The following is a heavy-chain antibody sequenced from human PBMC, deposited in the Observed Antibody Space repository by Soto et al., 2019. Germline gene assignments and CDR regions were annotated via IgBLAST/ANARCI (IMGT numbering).Heavy chain of an antibody. D-gene: IGHD1-20*01. CDR3: ARGQYKWKI. V-gene: IGHV4-59*01. CDR1: GGSISTYN. J-gene: IGHJ4*02. CDR2: IYYNGNS. Sequence: SETLSLTCTVSGGSISTYNRSWLRHPPGKGLEWLGYIYYNGNSYYNPSLKSRLTMSVDTSKNQFSLTLSSATAADTTVYYGARGQYKWKIWGQGTLVTVS.